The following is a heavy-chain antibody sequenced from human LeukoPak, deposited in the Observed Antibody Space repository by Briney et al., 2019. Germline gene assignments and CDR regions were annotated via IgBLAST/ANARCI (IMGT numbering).Heavy chain of an antibody. J-gene: IGHJ4*02. Sequence: GGSLRLSCAASGFTFSSYWMSWVRQAPGKGLEWVANIKQAGSEKYYVDSVKGRFTISRDNAKNSLYLQMNSLRAEDTAVYCCAREGVGDFFDYWGQGTLVTVSS. D-gene: IGHD3-10*01. CDR1: GFTFSSYW. CDR3: AREGVGDFFDY. V-gene: IGHV3-7*01. CDR2: IKQAGSEK.